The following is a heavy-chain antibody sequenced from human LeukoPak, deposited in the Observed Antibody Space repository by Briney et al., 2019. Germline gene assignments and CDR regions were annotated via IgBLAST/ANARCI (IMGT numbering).Heavy chain of an antibody. CDR3: ARDRYTLAVAGHFDY. J-gene: IGHJ4*02. V-gene: IGHV1-69*13. Sequence: SVKVSCKASGGTFSSYAISWVRQAPGQGLEWMGGIIPIFGTANYAQKFQGRATITADESTSTAYMELSSLRSEDTAVYYCARDRYTLAVAGHFDYWGQGTLVTVSS. D-gene: IGHD6-19*01. CDR1: GGTFSSYA. CDR2: IIPIFGTA.